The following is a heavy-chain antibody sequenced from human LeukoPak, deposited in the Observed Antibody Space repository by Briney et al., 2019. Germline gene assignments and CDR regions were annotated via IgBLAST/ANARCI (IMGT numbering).Heavy chain of an antibody. Sequence: GGSLRLSCAASGFTFSSYSVNWVRQAPGKGLEWVSYISSSSSTIYYADSVKGRFTISRDNAKNSLYLQMNSLRAEDTAVYYCARVKGTNDFWSGYPIFYYYGMDVWGQGTTVTVSS. D-gene: IGHD3-3*01. CDR1: GFTFSSYS. V-gene: IGHV3-48*01. J-gene: IGHJ6*02. CDR2: ISSSSSTI. CDR3: ARVKGTNDFWSGYPIFYYYGMDV.